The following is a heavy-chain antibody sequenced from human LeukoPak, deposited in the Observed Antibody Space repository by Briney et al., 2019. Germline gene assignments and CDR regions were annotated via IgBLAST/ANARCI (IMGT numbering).Heavy chain of an antibody. V-gene: IGHV4-38-2*02. CDR3: ARGYYYDSSGYHTSHDAFDI. J-gene: IGHJ3*02. D-gene: IGHD3-22*01. Sequence: SETLSLTCNVFGFTISSDYYWGWIRQPPGEGLEWTATIYHSGSTYYNPSLKSRVTISVDRSKNQFSLKLSSVTAADTAVYYCARGYYYDSSGYHTSHDAFDIWGQGTMVTVSS. CDR1: GFTISSDYY. CDR2: IYHSGST.